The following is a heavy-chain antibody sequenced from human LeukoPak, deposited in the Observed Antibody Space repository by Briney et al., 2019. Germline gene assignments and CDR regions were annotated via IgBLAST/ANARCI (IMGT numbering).Heavy chain of an antibody. CDR3: ARGFYGSGSTLID. J-gene: IGHJ4*02. V-gene: IGHV3-21*06. D-gene: IGHD3-10*01. Sequence: GGSLRLSCAPSGFTFSSYGMNWVRQAPGKGLEWVSSITSSSSYIYYADSVKGRFTIPRDNAKNSLNLQMNSLRAEDTAVYYCARGFYGSGSTLIDWGQGTLVTVSS. CDR1: GFTFSSYG. CDR2: ITSSSSYI.